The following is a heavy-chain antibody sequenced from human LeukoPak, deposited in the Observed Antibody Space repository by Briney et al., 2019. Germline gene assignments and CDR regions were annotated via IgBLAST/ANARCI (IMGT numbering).Heavy chain of an antibody. Sequence: PGGSLRLSCAASGFTFSSYEMNWVRQAPGKGLEWVSYILNSGTTTYYADSVKGRFTISRDNAKNSLYLQMNSLRVEDTAVYYCAREGVMAPYYFDYWGQGTLVTVSS. V-gene: IGHV3-48*03. CDR2: ILNSGTTT. J-gene: IGHJ4*02. CDR3: AREGVMAPYYFDY. CDR1: GFTFSSYE. D-gene: IGHD3-16*01.